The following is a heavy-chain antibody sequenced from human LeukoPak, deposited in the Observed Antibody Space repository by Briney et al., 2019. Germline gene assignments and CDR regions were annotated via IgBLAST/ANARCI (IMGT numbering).Heavy chain of an antibody. Sequence: GGSLRLSCAASGFTFSDYYMSWIRQAPGKGLEWVSYISSSGSTIYYADSVKGRFTISGDNAKNSLYLQMNSLRAEDTAVYYCASGLKVGAYRWGAFDIWGQGTMVAVSS. V-gene: IGHV3-11*01. CDR3: ASGLKVGAYRWGAFDI. J-gene: IGHJ3*02. CDR1: GFTFSDYY. D-gene: IGHD1-26*01. CDR2: ISSSGSTI.